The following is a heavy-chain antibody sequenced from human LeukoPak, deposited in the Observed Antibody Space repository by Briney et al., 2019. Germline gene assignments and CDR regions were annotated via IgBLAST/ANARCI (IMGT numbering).Heavy chain of an antibody. CDR2: TSWNSGSI. V-gene: IGHV3-9*01. CDR1: GFTFDDYA. CDR3: AKGRSGWYDTANDH. D-gene: IGHD6-19*01. Sequence: GRSLRLSCAASGFTFDDYAMHWVRQAPGKGLEWVSGTSWNSGSIGYADSMKGRFTISRDNAKNSLYLQMNGLRAEDTALYYCAKGRSGWYDTANDHWGQGTLVTVSS. J-gene: IGHJ4*02.